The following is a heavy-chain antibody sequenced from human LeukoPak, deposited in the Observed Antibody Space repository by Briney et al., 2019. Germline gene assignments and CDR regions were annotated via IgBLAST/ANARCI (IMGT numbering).Heavy chain of an antibody. Sequence: GGSLRLSCAASGFIFSNYGMHWVRQAPGKGLEWVAVISHDGVDQYYGNSVKGRFTISRDNSKNTLWLQMDSLTAADTARYYCAKVLSPIPIGFILSFDPRGQGTLVTVSA. CDR2: ISHDGVDQ. D-gene: IGHD3-16*02. V-gene: IGHV3-30*18. J-gene: IGHJ5*02. CDR3: AKVLSPIPIGFILSFDP. CDR1: GFIFSNYG.